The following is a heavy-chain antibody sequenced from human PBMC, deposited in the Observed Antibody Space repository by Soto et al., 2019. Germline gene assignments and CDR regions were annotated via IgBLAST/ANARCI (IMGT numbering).Heavy chain of an antibody. J-gene: IGHJ4*02. V-gene: IGHV3-9*01. D-gene: IGHD6-19*01. CDR3: AKERGLVLYFYFGY. Sequence: EVQLVESGGGLVQPGRSLRLSCAASGFTFDDYAMHWVRQATGKGLDWVSGISWNSGSIGDADSEKGRFTISRDNAKNSLYLPMNSPRADDPALYYCAKERGLVLYFYFGYWGQGPLVPVFS. CDR1: GFTFDDYA. CDR2: ISWNSGSI.